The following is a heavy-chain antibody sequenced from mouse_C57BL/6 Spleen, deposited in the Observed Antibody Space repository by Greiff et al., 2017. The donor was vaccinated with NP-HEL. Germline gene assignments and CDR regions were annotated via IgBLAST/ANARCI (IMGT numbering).Heavy chain of an antibody. D-gene: IGHD1-1*01. CDR3: ATNYYGSSYEGYFDV. CDR1: GFSLTSYG. V-gene: IGHV2-5*01. Sequence: VKLVESGPGLVQPSQSLSITCTVSGFSLTSYGVHWVRQSPGKGLEWLGVIWRGGSTDYNAAFMSRLSITKDNSKSQVFFKMNSLQADDTAIYYCATNYYGSSYEGYFDVWGTGTTVTVSS. J-gene: IGHJ1*03. CDR2: IWRGGST.